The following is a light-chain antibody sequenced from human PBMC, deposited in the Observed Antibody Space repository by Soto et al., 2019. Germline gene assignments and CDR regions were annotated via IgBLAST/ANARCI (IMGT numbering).Light chain of an antibody. V-gene: IGLV1-40*01. CDR2: GNS. J-gene: IGLJ1*01. CDR3: NSYREDHPRFYV. CDR1: SSNIGAGYD. Sequence: SALTQPPSVYGAPGQRVTISCTGSSSNIGAGYDVHWYQQLPGKAPKLLIYGNSNRPSGVSSRFSGSKSGNTASLAISGLQAEDEADYYCNSYREDHPRFYVFGTGTKVTVL.